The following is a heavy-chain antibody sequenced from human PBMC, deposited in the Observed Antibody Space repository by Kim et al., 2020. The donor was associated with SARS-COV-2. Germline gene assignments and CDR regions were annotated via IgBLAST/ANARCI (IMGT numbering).Heavy chain of an antibody. J-gene: IGHJ5*02. CDR3: ARVWAPIAAGGTVWFDP. CDR2: ISAYNGNT. CDR1: GYTFTSYG. Sequence: ASVKVSCKASGYTFTSYGISWVRQAPGQGLEWMGWISAYNGNTNYAQNLQGRVTMTTDTSTSTAYMELRTLRSDDTAVYYCARVWAPIAAGGTVWFDPWGQGTLVTVSS. D-gene: IGHD6-13*01. V-gene: IGHV1-18*01.